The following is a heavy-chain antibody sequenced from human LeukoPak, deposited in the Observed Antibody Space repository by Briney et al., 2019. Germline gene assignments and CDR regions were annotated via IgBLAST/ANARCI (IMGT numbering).Heavy chain of an antibody. J-gene: IGHJ6*03. V-gene: IGHV3-21*01. Sequence: GGSLRLSCAASGFTFDDYAMHWVRQAPGKGLEWVSSISSSSSYIYYADSVKGRFTISRDNAKNSLYLQMNSLRAEDTAVYYCARGPAAYYYYYMDVWGKGTTVTVSS. CDR1: GFTFDDYA. CDR2: ISSSSSYI. CDR3: ARGPAAYYYYYMDV.